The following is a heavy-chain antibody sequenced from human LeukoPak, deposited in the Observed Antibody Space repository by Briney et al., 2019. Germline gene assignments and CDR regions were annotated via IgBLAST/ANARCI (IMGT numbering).Heavy chain of an antibody. CDR3: ARGYSSATFDY. CDR1: GGSISSGT. Sequence: LSLTCSVSGGSISSGTNYWNWIRQAPGKGLEWVAVISYEGRNKYYADSVKGRFTISRDNSKNTLYLQMNSLRAEDTAVYYCARGYSSATFDYWGQGTLATVSS. J-gene: IGHJ4*02. V-gene: IGHV3-30*04. CDR2: ISYEGRNK. D-gene: IGHD6-19*01.